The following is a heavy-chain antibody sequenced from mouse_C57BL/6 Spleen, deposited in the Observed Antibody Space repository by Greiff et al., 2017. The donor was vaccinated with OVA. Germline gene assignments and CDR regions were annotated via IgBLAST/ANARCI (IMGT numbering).Heavy chain of an antibody. J-gene: IGHJ4*01. CDR1: GFTFTDYY. V-gene: IGHV7-3*01. Sequence: EVKVVESGGGLVQPGGSLSLSCAASGFTFTDYYMSWVRQPPGKALEWLGFIRNKANGYTTEYSAFVKGRFTISRDKSQSILYLQMNALRAEDSATYYCARWIYYAMDYWGQGTSVTVSS. CDR2: IRNKANGYTT. CDR3: ARWIYYAMDY.